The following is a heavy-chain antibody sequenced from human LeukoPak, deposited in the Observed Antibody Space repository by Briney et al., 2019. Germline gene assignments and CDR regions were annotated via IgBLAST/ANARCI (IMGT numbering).Heavy chain of an antibody. CDR1: GYTFTSYG. CDR3: ARDTLDY. V-gene: IGHV1-18*01. CDR2: XXXXXXXX. Sequence: ASVKVSCKASGYTFTSYGISWVRQAPGQGLEWMXXXXXXXXXXXXXXXXXXXVTMTTDTSTSTAYMELRSLRSDDTAVYYCARDTLDYWGQGTLVTVSS. J-gene: IGHJ4*02.